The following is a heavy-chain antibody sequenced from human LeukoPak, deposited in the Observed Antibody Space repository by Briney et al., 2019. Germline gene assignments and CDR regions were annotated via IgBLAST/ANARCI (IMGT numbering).Heavy chain of an antibody. V-gene: IGHV4-39*07. CDR3: TRSDGYGLVGI. J-gene: IGHJ3*01. CDR2: IYSSGST. Sequence: SETLSLTCSVSGVSISSGSKYWGRIRQPPGKTLEWIGSIYSSGSTYYNSSLKSRIIILIYTTKNHFSLTLSSVTAADTAVYYCTRSDGYGLVGIWGQGTMVTVSS. D-gene: IGHD3-10*01. CDR1: GVSISSGSKY.